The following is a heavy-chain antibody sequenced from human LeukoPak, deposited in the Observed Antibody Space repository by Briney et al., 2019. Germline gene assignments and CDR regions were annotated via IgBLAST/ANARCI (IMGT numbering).Heavy chain of an antibody. CDR3: ARRFHYDILTGYPYYFDY. D-gene: IGHD3-9*01. V-gene: IGHV1-69*01. Sequence: GASVKVSCKASGGTFSSYAISWVRQAPGQGLEWMGGXXPIFGTANYAQKFQGRVTITADESTSTAYMELSSLRSEDTAVYYCARRFHYDILTGYPYYFDYWGQRTLVTVSS. CDR1: GGTFSSYA. CDR2: XXPIFGTA. J-gene: IGHJ4*02.